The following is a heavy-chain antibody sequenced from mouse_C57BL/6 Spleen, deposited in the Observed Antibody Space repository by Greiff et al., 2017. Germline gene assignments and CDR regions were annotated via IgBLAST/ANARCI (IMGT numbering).Heavy chain of an antibody. CDR2: IDPETGGT. CDR3: TRPHYGSSLDY. V-gene: IGHV1-15*01. D-gene: IGHD1-1*01. J-gene: IGHJ4*01. CDR1: GYTFTDYE. Sequence: LQESGAELVRPGASVTLSCKASGYTFTDYEMHWVKQTPVHGLEWIGAIDPETGGTAYNQKFKGKAILTADKSSSTAYMELRSLTSEDSAVYYCTRPHYGSSLDYWGQGTSVTVSS.